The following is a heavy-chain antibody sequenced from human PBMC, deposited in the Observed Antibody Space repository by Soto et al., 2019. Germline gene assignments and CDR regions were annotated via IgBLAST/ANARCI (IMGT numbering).Heavy chain of an antibody. CDR2: VHDSGDT. J-gene: IGHJ4*02. CDR1: GGSISSGGYC. Sequence: PSETLSLTCTVSGGSISSGGYCWSWIRQLPGKGLEWIGYVHDSGDTYYNPSLKSRVTISVDKSKNQFSLKLISVTAADTAVYYCERDHPVYSDIFHYWGQGTLVTVSS. CDR3: ERDHPVYSDIFHY. V-gene: IGHV4-31*03. D-gene: IGHD3-22*01.